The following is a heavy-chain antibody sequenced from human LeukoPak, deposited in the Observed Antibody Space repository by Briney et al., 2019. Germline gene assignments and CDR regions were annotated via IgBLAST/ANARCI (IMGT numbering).Heavy chain of an antibody. J-gene: IGHJ4*02. CDR1: GGSFSCYY. CDR3: ARVTADGYNYLGRVSYFDF. Sequence: PSETLSLTCAVYGGSFSCYYWSWIRQPPGKGLEWIGEINHSGSTNYNPSLKSRVTISVDTSKNQFSLKLSSVTAADTAVYYCARVTADGYNYLGRVSYFDFWGQGTLVTVSS. CDR2: INHSGST. V-gene: IGHV4-34*01. D-gene: IGHD5-24*01.